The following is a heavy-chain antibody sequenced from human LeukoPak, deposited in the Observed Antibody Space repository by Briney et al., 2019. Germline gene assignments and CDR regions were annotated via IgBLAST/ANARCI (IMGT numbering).Heavy chain of an antibody. J-gene: IGHJ5*02. V-gene: IGHV1-18*01. CDR2: ISAYNGNT. D-gene: IGHD2-2*01. Sequence: GSSVKVSCKASGYTFTSYGISWVRPAPGQGLEWMGWISAYNGNTNYAQKLQGRVTMTRNTSISTAYMELSSLRSEDTAVYYCARGDCSSTSCYYVFDPWGQGTLVTVSS. CDR1: GYTFTSYG. CDR3: ARGDCSSTSCYYVFDP.